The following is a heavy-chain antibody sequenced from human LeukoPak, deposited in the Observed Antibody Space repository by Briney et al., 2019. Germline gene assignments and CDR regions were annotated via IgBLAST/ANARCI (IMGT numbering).Heavy chain of an antibody. Sequence: SETLSLTCTVSGGSISSSSYYWGWIRQPPGKGLEWIGSIYYSGSTYYNPSLKSRVTISVDTSKNQFSLKLSSVTAADTAVYYCARLCYYHYYGMDVWGQGTTVTVSS. CDR3: ARLCYYHYYGMDV. J-gene: IGHJ6*02. CDR1: GGSISSSSYY. V-gene: IGHV4-39*01. CDR2: IYYSGST.